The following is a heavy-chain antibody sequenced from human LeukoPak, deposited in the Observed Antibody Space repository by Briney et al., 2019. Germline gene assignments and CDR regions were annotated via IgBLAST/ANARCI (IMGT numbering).Heavy chain of an antibody. Sequence: SETLSLTCTVSGGSISSYYWSWIRQPPGKGLEWIGYIYYSGSTNYNPSLKSRVTISVDTSKNQFSLKLSSVTDADTAVYYCARARGYYYYYMDVWGKGTTVTVSS. J-gene: IGHJ6*03. CDR1: GGSISSYY. CDR2: IYYSGST. CDR3: ARARGYYYYYMDV. V-gene: IGHV4-59*12.